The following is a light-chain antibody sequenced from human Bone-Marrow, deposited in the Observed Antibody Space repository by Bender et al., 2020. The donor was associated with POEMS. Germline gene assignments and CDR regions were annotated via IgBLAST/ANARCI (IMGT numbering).Light chain of an antibody. CDR1: ALPLQR. CDR3: QVLDSSSDPLYA. V-gene: IGLV3-21*02. CDR2: DDT. Sequence: SYEVTQPLSVSVSPGQTAKITCSGDALPLQRAYWYQQRPGQAPVLVVYDDTDRPSGVAERFSGSNSGNTAILTISRVEVEDEADYYCQVLDSSSDPLYAFGSGTKLTVL. J-gene: IGLJ1*01.